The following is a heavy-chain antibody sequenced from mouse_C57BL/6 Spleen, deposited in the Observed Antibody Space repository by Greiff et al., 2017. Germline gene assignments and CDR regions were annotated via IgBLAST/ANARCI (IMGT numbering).Heavy chain of an antibody. J-gene: IGHJ2*01. CDR1: GYAFSSSW. Sequence: VQLVESGPELVKPGASVKISCKASGYAFSSSWMNWVKQRPGKGLEWIGRIYPGDGDTNYNGKVKGKATLTADKSSSTAYMQLSSQTSEDSAVYFCARARLDYFGYWGQGTTLTVSS. CDR2: IYPGDGDT. D-gene: IGHD2-10*02. V-gene: IGHV1-82*01. CDR3: ARARLDYFGY.